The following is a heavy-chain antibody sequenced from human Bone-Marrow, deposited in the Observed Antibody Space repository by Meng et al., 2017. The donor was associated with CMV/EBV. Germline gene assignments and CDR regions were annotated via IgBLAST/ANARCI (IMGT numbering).Heavy chain of an antibody. CDR2: IGTAGDT. CDR3: ARDNRGSLLP. J-gene: IGHJ5*02. CDR1: GFTFSSYD. D-gene: IGHD1-26*01. Sequence: GESLKISCAASGFTFSSYDMHWVRQATGKGLEWVSAIGTAGDTYYPGSVKGRFTISRENAKNSLYLQMNSLRAGDTAVYYCARDNRGSLLPWGQGTLVNVSS. V-gene: IGHV3-13*01.